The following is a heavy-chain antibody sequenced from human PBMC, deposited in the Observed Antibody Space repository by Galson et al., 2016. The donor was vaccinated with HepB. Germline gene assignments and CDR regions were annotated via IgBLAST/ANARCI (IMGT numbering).Heavy chain of an antibody. D-gene: IGHD6-19*01. Sequence: PALVKPTQTLTLTCAFSGFSVPTTGVGVGWVRQPPGKALEWLALIYWDDNERYNPSLKSRLTLTKDASKNQVVLTMTNMDPVDSATYYCAHRGSGWYRFDYWGQGILVTVSS. J-gene: IGHJ4*02. CDR3: AHRGSGWYRFDY. CDR1: GFSVPTTGVG. V-gene: IGHV2-5*02. CDR2: IYWDDNE.